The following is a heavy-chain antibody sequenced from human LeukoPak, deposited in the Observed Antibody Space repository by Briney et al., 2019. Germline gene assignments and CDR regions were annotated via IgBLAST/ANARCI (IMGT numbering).Heavy chain of an antibody. J-gene: IGHJ6*02. V-gene: IGHV3-23*01. Sequence: GGSPRLSCAASGFTFSNYALNWVRQAPGKGLEWVSSISGSGGSTYYADSVKGRFTVSRDNSKNTLYLQMNSPRAEDTAIYYCAKDHYGDYNNYYGMDVWGQGTTVTVSS. D-gene: IGHD4-17*01. CDR3: AKDHYGDYNNYYGMDV. CDR2: ISGSGGST. CDR1: GFTFSNYA.